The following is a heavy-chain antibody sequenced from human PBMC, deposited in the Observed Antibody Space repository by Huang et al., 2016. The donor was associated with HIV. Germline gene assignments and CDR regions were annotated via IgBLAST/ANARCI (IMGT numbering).Heavy chain of an antibody. Sequence: QVQLVQSGAEVKKPGASVTISCKASGFSILIYYIHWVRQAPGQGLEWMGIVNPSCVGADYAQKFKVRVTMTRDTSTRTLYMELSSLRSEDTAVYYCAREGITPSGTEVSGFDFWGQGTPVSVSS. D-gene: IGHD6-13*01. V-gene: IGHV1-46*03. J-gene: IGHJ5*01. CDR1: GFSILIYY. CDR3: AREGITPSGTEVSGFDF. CDR2: VNPSCVGA.